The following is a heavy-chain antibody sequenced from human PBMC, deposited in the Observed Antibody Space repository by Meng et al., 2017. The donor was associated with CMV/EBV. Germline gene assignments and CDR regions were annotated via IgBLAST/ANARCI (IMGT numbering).Heavy chain of an antibody. CDR3: ARDEIAAAYYGMDV. Sequence: GGSLRLSCAASGFTFSSYSMNWVRQAPGKGLEWVSSISSSSSYIYYADSAQGRFTISRDNAKNSLYLQMNSLRADDTAVYYCARDEIAAAYYGMDVWGQGTTVTVSS. CDR2: ISSSSSYI. CDR1: GFTFSSYS. J-gene: IGHJ6*02. D-gene: IGHD6-13*01. V-gene: IGHV3-21*01.